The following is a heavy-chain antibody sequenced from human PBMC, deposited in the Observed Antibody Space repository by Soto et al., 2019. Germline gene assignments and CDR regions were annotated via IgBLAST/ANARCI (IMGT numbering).Heavy chain of an antibody. D-gene: IGHD5-12*01. CDR3: ASGCIGVPTHMCY. V-gene: IGHV1-18*01. CDR2: INPYNGNT. J-gene: IGHJ4*02. Sequence: ASVKVSCKASGYTFNTYGITWVRQSPGQGLEWMGWINPYNGNTKFAQKLQDRVTMTTATSTSTAYMELASLRSDDTAVYYCASGCIGVPTHMCYRGQETLVIVAS. CDR1: GYTFNTYG.